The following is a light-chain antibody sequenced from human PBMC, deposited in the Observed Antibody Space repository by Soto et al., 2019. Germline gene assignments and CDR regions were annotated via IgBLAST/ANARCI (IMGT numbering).Light chain of an antibody. J-gene: IGLJ2*01. CDR3: QVWDASTDRVA. V-gene: IGLV3-21*04. Sequence: SYVVTQPPSVSVAPGKTATITCGGSNIGRKAVHWYQQQPGQAPVLVIYYDNERPSGIPERFSGSNFGDTATLTITRVEAGDEADYFCQVWDASTDRVAFGGGTKLTVL. CDR2: YDN. CDR1: NIGRKA.